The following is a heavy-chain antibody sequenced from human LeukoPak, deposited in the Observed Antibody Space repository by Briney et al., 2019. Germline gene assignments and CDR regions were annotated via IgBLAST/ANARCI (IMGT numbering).Heavy chain of an antibody. CDR3: ARDLWFGNIDY. J-gene: IGHJ4*02. CDR1: GFTFSDYY. D-gene: IGHD3-10*01. Sequence: GSLRLSCAASGFTFSDYYMSWIRQAPGRGLEWVSYISSSGSTIYYADSVKGRFTISRDNAKNSLYLQMNSLRAEDTAVYYCARDLWFGNIDYWGQGTLVTVSS. V-gene: IGHV3-11*01. CDR2: ISSSGSTI.